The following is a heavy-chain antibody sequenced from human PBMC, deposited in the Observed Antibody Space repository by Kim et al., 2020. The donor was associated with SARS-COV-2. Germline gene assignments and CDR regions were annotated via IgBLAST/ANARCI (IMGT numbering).Heavy chain of an antibody. V-gene: IGHV3-23*01. Sequence: GGSLRLSCAASGFTFSSYAMSWVHQAPGKGLEWVSAISGSGGSTYYADSVKGRFTISRDNSKNTLYLQMNSLRAEDTAVYYCAKLARGITIFGGPGEDYWGQGTLVTVSS. J-gene: IGHJ4*02. D-gene: IGHD3-3*01. CDR3: AKLARGITIFGGPGEDY. CDR2: ISGSGGST. CDR1: GFTFSSYA.